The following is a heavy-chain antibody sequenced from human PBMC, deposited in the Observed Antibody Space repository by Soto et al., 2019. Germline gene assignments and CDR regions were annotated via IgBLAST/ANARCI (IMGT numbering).Heavy chain of an antibody. V-gene: IGHV4-4*07. CDR2: IYATGTT. CDR3: VRDGTKTLRDCFDP. D-gene: IGHD1-1*01. Sequence: SETLSLTCTVSGASISGLYWSWIRKSAGKGLEWIGRIYATGTTDYNPSLKSRVMMSVDTSKKQFSLKLRSVTAADTAVYYCVRDGTKTLRDCFDPWGQGISVTVS. CDR1: GASISGLY. J-gene: IGHJ5*02.